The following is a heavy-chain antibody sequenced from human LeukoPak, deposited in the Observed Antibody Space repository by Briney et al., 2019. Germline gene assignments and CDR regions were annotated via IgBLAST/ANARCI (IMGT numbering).Heavy chain of an antibody. CDR2: ISSSGSTI. CDR3: ARNKPYSSSWLTRYYYYYYGMDV. CDR1: GFTFSSYW. J-gene: IGHJ6*02. Sequence: PGGSLRLSCAASGFTFSSYWMSWVRQAPGKGLEWVSYISSSGSTIYYADSVKGRFTISRDNAKNSLYLQMNSLRAEDTAVYYCARNKPYSSSWLTRYYYYYYGMDVWGQGTTVTVSS. D-gene: IGHD6-13*01. V-gene: IGHV3-48*04.